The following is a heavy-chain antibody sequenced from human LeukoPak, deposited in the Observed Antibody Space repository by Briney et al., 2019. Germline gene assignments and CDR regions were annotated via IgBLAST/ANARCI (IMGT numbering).Heavy chain of an antibody. CDR3: ARDSYFPPFFGELLWATLDLRAFDI. CDR2: IKQDGSEK. J-gene: IGHJ3*02. D-gene: IGHD3-10*01. V-gene: IGHV3-7*01. Sequence: GGSLRLSCAASGFTFSSYWMSWVRQAPGKGLEWVANIKQDGSEKYYVDSVKGRFTISRDNAKNSLYLQMNSLRAEDTAVYYCARDSYFPPFFGELLWATLDLRAFDIWGQGTMVTVSS. CDR1: GFTFSSYW.